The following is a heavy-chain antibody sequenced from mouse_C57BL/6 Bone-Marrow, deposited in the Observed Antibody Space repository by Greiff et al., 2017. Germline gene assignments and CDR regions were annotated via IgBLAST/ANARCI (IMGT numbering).Heavy chain of an antibody. CDR2: INYDGSST. CDR1: GFTFSDYY. J-gene: IGHJ3*01. Sequence: DVMLVESEGGLVQPGSSMKLSCTASGFTFSDYYMAWVRQVPEKGLEWVANINYDGSSTYYLDSLKSRFIISRDNAKNILYLQMSSLKSEDTATYYCARDSSGYPFAYWGQGTLVTVSA. V-gene: IGHV5-16*01. D-gene: IGHD3-2*02. CDR3: ARDSSGYPFAY.